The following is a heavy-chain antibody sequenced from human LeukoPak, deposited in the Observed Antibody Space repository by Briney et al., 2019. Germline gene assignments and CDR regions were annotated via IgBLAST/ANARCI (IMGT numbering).Heavy chain of an antibody. CDR2: IYHSGST. CDR1: GYSISSGYY. V-gene: IGHV4-38-2*01. J-gene: IGHJ4*02. D-gene: IGHD2-15*01. Sequence: PSETLSLTCAVSGYSISSGYYWGWIRQPPGKGLEWIGSIYHSGSTYYNPSLKSRVTISVDTSKNQFSLKLSSVTAADTVVYYCARHDCSGGSCYHIDYWGQGTLVTVSS. CDR3: ARHDCSGGSCYHIDY.